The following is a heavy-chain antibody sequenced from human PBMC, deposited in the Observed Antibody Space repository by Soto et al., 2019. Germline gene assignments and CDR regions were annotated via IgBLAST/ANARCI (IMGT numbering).Heavy chain of an antibody. V-gene: IGHV4-34*01. CDR2: INHSGST. D-gene: IGHD5-18*01. CDR3: ARLSYGYKY. Sequence: PSETLSLTCAVYGGSFSGYYWSWIRQPPGKGLEWIGEINHSGSTNYNPSLKSRVTISVDTSKNQFSLKLSSVTAADTAVYYCARLSYGYKYWGQGTLVTVSS. J-gene: IGHJ4*02. CDR1: GGSFSGYY.